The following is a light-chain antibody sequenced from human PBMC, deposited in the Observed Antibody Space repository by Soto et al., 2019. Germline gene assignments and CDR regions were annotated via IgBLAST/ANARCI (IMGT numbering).Light chain of an antibody. J-gene: IGKJ5*01. CDR1: QSISRT. CDR2: ASS. Sequence: EIVLTQSPDTLSVSPGERATLSCRASQSISRTLAWYQQKPGQAPRLLIYASSNRATGIPDRFSGSASGADFTLTIDRLEPEDFAVYYCQQRSNWITFGQGTRLEIK. CDR3: QQRSNWIT. V-gene: IGKV3D-20*02.